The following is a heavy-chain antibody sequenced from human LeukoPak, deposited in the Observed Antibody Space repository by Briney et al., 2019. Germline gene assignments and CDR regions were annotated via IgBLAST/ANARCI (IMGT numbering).Heavy chain of an antibody. J-gene: IGHJ6*02. CDR2: ISSSSSSI. Sequence: GGSLRLSCAASGFAFSSYSMNWVRQAPGKGLEWVSYISSSSSSIYYADSVKGRFTISRDNAKNSLYLHMNSQRAEDTAVYYCVRRWENLEWVLDVWGQGTTVTVSS. CDR3: VRRWENLEWVLDV. V-gene: IGHV3-48*01. CDR1: GFAFSSYS. D-gene: IGHD3-3*01.